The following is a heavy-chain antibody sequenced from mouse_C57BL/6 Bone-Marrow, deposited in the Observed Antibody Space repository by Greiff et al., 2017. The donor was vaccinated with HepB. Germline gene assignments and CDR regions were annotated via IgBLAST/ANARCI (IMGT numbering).Heavy chain of an antibody. D-gene: IGHD2-12*01. Sequence: EVQVVESGGGLVKPGGSLKLSCAASGFTFSSYAMSWVRQTPEKRLEWVAIISDGGSYTYYPDNVKGRFTISRDNAKNNLYLQMSHLKSEDTAMYYGERGVTTGAMDYWGQGTSVTVSS. CDR2: ISDGGSYT. CDR1: GFTFSSYA. J-gene: IGHJ4*01. V-gene: IGHV5-4*01. CDR3: ERGVTTGAMDY.